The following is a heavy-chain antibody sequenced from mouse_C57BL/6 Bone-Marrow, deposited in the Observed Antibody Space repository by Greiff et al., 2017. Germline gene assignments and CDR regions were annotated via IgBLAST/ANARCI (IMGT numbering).Heavy chain of an antibody. Sequence: QVQLQQPGAELVKPGASVKLSCKASGYTFTSYWMHWVKQRPGQGLEWIGMIHPNSGSTNYNEKFKSKATLTVDKSSSTAYMQLSSLTSEDSAVYYCARCGVWYGRCAYWGQGTLVTVSA. CDR3: ARCGVWYGRCAY. V-gene: IGHV1-64*01. CDR1: GYTFTSYW. J-gene: IGHJ3*01. CDR2: IHPNSGST. D-gene: IGHD2-10*02.